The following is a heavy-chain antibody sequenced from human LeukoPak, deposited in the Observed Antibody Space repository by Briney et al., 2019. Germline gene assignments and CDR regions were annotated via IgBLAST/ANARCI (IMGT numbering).Heavy chain of an antibody. D-gene: IGHD1-26*01. CDR3: AKEEYSGSNPFDY. CDR1: GFTFSDYY. Sequence: GGSLRLSCAASGFTFSDYYMSWIRQAPGKGLEWVSYISSSGSTIYYADSVKGRFTISRDNAKNSLYLQMNSLRAEDTAVYYCAKEEYSGSNPFDYWGQGTLVTVSS. J-gene: IGHJ4*02. V-gene: IGHV3-11*04. CDR2: ISSSGSTI.